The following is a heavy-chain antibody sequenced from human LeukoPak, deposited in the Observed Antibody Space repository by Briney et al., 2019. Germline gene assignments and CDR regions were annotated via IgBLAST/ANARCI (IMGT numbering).Heavy chain of an antibody. CDR1: GFTFSSYA. J-gene: IGHJ4*02. V-gene: IGHV3-23*01. D-gene: IGHD2-21*02. Sequence: GGSLRLSCAASGFTFSSYAMTWVRQAPGKGLEWVSAISGSGGSTYYADSVKGRFTISRDNSKNTLYLQMNSLRAEDTAVYYCATTGRVTAIPACDYWGQGTLVTVSS. CDR2: ISGSGGST. CDR3: ATTGRVTAIPACDY.